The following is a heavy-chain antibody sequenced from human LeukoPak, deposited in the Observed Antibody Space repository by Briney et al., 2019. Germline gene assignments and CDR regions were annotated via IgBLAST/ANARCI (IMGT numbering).Heavy chain of an antibody. Sequence: ASVTVSCKASGYTFTGHYMHWVRQAPGQGLESMGWIDPNSGGTNFAQKFQGRVTMTRDTSISTAYMELSSLTSDDTAVYYCAREVAYCSGGSCSLHHFDYWGQGTLVTVSS. CDR1: GYTFTGHY. V-gene: IGHV1-2*02. D-gene: IGHD2-15*01. CDR3: AREVAYCSGGSCSLHHFDY. J-gene: IGHJ4*02. CDR2: IDPNSGGT.